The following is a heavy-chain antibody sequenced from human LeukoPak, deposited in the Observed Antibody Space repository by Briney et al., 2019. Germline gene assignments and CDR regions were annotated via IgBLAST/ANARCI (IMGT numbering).Heavy chain of an antibody. Sequence: ASVKVSCKASGYTFTSYDINWVRQATGQGLEWMGWMNPNSGNTGYAQKFQGRVTMTRNTSVSTAYMELSRLRSEDTAVYYCARGHGVWYYFDSSGSLFDYWGQGTLVTVSS. J-gene: IGHJ4*02. CDR1: GYTFTSYD. D-gene: IGHD3-22*01. CDR3: ARGHGVWYYFDSSGSLFDY. CDR2: MNPNSGNT. V-gene: IGHV1-8*01.